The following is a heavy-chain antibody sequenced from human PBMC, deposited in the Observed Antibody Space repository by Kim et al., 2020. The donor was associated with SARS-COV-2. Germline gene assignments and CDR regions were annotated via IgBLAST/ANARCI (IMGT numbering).Heavy chain of an antibody. CDR1: GFTFSSYA. CDR3: ARKDGGLWFGGTAGY. Sequence: GGSLRLSCAASGFTFSSYAMHWVRQAPGKGLEWVAVISYDGSNKYYADSVKGRFTISRDNSKNTLYLQMNSLRAEDTAVYYCARKDGGLWFGGTAGYWGQGTLVTVSS. J-gene: IGHJ4*02. D-gene: IGHD3-10*01. V-gene: IGHV3-30*04. CDR2: ISYDGSNK.